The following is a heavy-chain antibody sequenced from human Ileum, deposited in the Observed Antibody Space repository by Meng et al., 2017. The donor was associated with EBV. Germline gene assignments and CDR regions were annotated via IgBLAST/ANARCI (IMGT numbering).Heavy chain of an antibody. CDR3: VRGPPVGVPGPGDY. CDR2: INVGVGYT. CDR1: GYAFTSYI. J-gene: IGHJ4*02. V-gene: IGHV1-3*01. Sequence: QVQLLKSGAEVKNPWASGKVSCKASGYAFTSYILHWVRQAPGQRLEWMGWINVGVGYTKYSQKFQGRVTISSDTSATTGYMELSSLRSEDTAVYYCVRGPPVGVPGPGDYWGQGTLVTVSS. D-gene: IGHD2-21*01.